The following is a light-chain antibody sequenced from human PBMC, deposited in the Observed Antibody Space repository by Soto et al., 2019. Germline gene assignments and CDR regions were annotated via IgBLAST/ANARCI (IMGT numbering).Light chain of an antibody. Sequence: QSVLTQPASVSGSPGQSITISCTGTSSDVGGYNYVSWYQQHPGKAPKPMIYEVSNRPSGVSNRFSGSKSGNTASLTISGLQAEDEADYYCSSYTSSSTPWVFGGGTKVTVL. J-gene: IGLJ3*02. V-gene: IGLV2-14*01. CDR3: SSYTSSSTPWV. CDR1: SSDVGGYNY. CDR2: EVS.